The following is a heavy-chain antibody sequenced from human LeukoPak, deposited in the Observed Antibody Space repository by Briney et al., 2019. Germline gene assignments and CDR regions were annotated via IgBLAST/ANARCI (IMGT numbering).Heavy chain of an antibody. J-gene: IGHJ4*02. CDR3: ARGGYYGYFDY. Sequence: SETLSLTCTVSGGSISSYYWSWIRQPPGKGLEWIGYIYYSGSTNYNPSLKSRVTISVDTSKNQFSLKPSSVTAADTAVYYCARGGYYGYFDYWGQGTLVTVSS. CDR1: GGSISSYY. CDR2: IYYSGST. D-gene: IGHD3-10*01. V-gene: IGHV4-59*01.